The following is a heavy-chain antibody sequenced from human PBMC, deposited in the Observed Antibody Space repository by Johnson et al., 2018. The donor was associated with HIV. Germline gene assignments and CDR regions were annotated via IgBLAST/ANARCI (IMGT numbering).Heavy chain of an antibody. CDR3: ARTPRPYYYDSSDGAFDI. CDR1: GFTFSDYY. V-gene: IGHV3-11*06. D-gene: IGHD3-22*01. CDR2: ISGGSAGT. Sequence: QVQLVESGGGLVQPGGSLRLSCAASGFTFSDYYMSWVRQAPGKGLEWIAYISGGSAGTFYADSVKGRFTISRDNSKNTLSLHMNSLRAEDTAVFYCARTPRPYYYDSSDGAFDIWGQGTMVTVSS. J-gene: IGHJ3*02.